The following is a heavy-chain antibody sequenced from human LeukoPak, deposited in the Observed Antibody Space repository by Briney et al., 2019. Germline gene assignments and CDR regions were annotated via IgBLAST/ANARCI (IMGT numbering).Heavy chain of an antibody. D-gene: IGHD6-19*01. CDR2: ISSSGRNI. CDR1: GLTVSSYE. V-gene: IGHV3-48*03. Sequence: GGCLRLACAAAGLTVSSYEMNWVSQAPGRGRGWHSYISSSGRNIKYADSVKCRFTLSRDNTKNSLYLQMISLKAEDTAVYYCAREVGAVACGFDYWGQGTLVTVSS. J-gene: IGHJ4*02. CDR3: AREVGAVACGFDY.